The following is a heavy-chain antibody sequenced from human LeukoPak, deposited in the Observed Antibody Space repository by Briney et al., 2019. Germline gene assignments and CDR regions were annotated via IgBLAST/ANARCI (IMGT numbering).Heavy chain of an antibody. CDR2: IYYSGST. D-gene: IGHD2-2*02. Sequence: SQTLSLTCTVSGGSISSGDYYWSWIRPPPGEGLEWIGYIYYSGSTYYNPSLKSRVTISVDTSKNQFSLKLSSVTAADTAVYYCARESVICSSTSCYIAWGQGTLVTVPS. V-gene: IGHV4-30-4*01. J-gene: IGHJ4*02. CDR1: GGSISSGDYY. CDR3: ARESVICSSTSCYIA.